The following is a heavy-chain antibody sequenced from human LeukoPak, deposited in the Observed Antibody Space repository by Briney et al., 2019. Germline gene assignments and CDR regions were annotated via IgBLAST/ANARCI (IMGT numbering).Heavy chain of an antibody. CDR2: IHYSGST. J-gene: IGHJ2*01. Sequence: SETLSLTCTVSGGSISNYYWSWIRQPPGKGLEWIGYIHYSGSTKYNPSLKSRVTISVDTSKNQFSLKLSSVTAADTAVYYCAGRRKYCTNGVCYNGMYFDLWGRGTLVTVSS. D-gene: IGHD2-8*01. CDR3: AGRRKYCTNGVCYNGMYFDL. V-gene: IGHV4-59*01. CDR1: GGSISNYY.